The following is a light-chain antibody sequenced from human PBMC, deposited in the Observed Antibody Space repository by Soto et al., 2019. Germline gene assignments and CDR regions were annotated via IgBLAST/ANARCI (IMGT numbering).Light chain of an antibody. Sequence: QSVLTQPASVSGSPGQSITISCTGTSSDVGGYDYVSWYQQQPGKAPKLMIHEVSDRPSGVSNRFSGSKSGNTASLTISGLQAEDEADYYCSSYTSGSIVVFGGGTKVTVL. J-gene: IGLJ2*01. CDR3: SSYTSGSIVV. V-gene: IGLV2-14*01. CDR2: EVS. CDR1: SSDVGGYDY.